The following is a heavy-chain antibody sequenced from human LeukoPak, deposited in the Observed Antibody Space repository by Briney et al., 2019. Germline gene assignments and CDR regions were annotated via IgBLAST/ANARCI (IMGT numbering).Heavy chain of an antibody. CDR2: IYYSGST. Sequence: PSESLSLTCTVSGGSISSGGYYWSWIRQHPGKGLEWIGYIYYSGSTYYNPSLKSRVTISVDTSKNQFSLELSSVTAADTAVYYCARVTYYYDSSGYSPVDYWGQGTLVTVSS. CDR3: ARVTYYYDSSGYSPVDY. CDR1: GGSISSGGYY. J-gene: IGHJ4*02. V-gene: IGHV4-31*03. D-gene: IGHD3-22*01.